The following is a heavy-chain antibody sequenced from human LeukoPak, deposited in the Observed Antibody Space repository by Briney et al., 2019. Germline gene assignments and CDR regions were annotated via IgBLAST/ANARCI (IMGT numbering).Heavy chain of an antibody. CDR3: ATYDFWSGFQP. CDR1: GGSSSGYY. Sequence: PSETLSLTCAVYGGSSSGYYWSWIRQPPGKGLEWIGEINHSGSTNYNPSLKSRVTISVDTSKNQFSLKLSSVTAADTAVYYCATYDFWSGFQPWGQGTLVTVSS. V-gene: IGHV4-34*01. J-gene: IGHJ4*02. D-gene: IGHD3-3*01. CDR2: INHSGST.